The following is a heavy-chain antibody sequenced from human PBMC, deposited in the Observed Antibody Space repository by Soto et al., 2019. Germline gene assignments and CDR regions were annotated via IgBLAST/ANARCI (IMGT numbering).Heavy chain of an antibody. V-gene: IGHV3-53*01. CDR1: GFTVSDSY. D-gene: IGHD6-19*01. Sequence: PGGSLRLSCAASGFTVSDSYMSWVRQAPGKGLEWVSVIYSGGSTYYADSVKGRFTISRDNSKNTLYLQMNSLRAEDTAVHYCASPSQAVTGTNAFDIWGQGTMVTVSS. CDR2: IYSGGST. CDR3: ASPSQAVTGTNAFDI. J-gene: IGHJ3*02.